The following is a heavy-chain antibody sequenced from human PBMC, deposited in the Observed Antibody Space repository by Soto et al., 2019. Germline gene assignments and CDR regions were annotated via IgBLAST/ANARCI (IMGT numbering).Heavy chain of an antibody. CDR1: GGSISSSSYY. Sequence: SETLSLTCTVSGGSISSSSYYWGWIRQPPGKGLEWIGTIYYSGSTYYNPSLKSRVTMSLDTSKNQFSLKLSSVTAPDTAVYYFASRPIYCSSTNCPPLFDYWGQGTLVTVSS. J-gene: IGHJ4*02. CDR2: IYYSGST. CDR3: ASRPIYCSSTNCPPLFDY. D-gene: IGHD2-2*01. V-gene: IGHV4-39*01.